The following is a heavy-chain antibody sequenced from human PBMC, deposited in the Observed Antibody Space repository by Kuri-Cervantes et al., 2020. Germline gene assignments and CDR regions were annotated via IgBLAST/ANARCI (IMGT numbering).Heavy chain of an antibody. CDR2: INPDGSDT. Sequence: GGSLRLSCAASGFTFSAFHMTWVRQAPGRGLEWVANINPDGSDTYYVDSVKGRFTISRDNADNSLFLQMNSLRAEDTAVYYCARDPRTTTYWGQGTLVTVSS. J-gene: IGHJ4*02. V-gene: IGHV3-7*04. D-gene: IGHD1-1*01. CDR1: GFTFSAFH. CDR3: ARDPRTTTY.